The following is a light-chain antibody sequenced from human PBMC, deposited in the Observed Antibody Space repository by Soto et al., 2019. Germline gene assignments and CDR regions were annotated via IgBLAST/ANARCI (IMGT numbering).Light chain of an antibody. Sequence: QSVLTQPPSASGTPGQRVTISCSGSSSNIGSNYVYWYPQLPGTVPQLLIYRNSERPSGVPDRFSGSKSGTSASLAISGLRSEYEADYYCAAWDDSLSGVVFGGGTQLTV. V-gene: IGLV1-47*01. CDR1: SSNIGSNY. CDR2: RNS. J-gene: IGLJ2*01. CDR3: AAWDDSLSGVV.